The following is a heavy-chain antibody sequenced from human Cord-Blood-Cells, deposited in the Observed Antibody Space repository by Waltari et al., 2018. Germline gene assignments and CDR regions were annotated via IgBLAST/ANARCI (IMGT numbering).Heavy chain of an antibody. CDR3: ASQRRTSVPAAPYYYYYMDV. J-gene: IGHJ6*03. D-gene: IGHD2-2*01. V-gene: IGHV1-2*02. CDR2: INPNSGGT. Sequence: QVQLVQSGAEVKKPGASVKVSCKASGYTFTGYYMHWVRQAPGQGLEWMGWINPNSGGTNYAQKFQGRVTMTRNTSISTAYMELSRLRSDDTAVYYCASQRRTSVPAAPYYYYYMDVWGKGTTVTVSS. CDR1: GYTFTGYY.